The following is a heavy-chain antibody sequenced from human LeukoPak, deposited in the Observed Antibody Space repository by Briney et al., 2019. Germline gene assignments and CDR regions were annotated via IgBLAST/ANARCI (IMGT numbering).Heavy chain of an antibody. CDR1: GFTFSSYS. CDR2: ITDSGDYT. Sequence: GGSLRLSCAASGFTFSSYSMSWVRQAPGGGLEWVSAITDSGDYTNYADSVKGRFTISRDNSKNTLYLQMNSLRAEDTAIYYCVKRSGYNYGYFDSWGQGTRVTVSS. CDR3: VKRSGYNYGYFDS. V-gene: IGHV3-23*01. D-gene: IGHD5-18*01. J-gene: IGHJ4*02.